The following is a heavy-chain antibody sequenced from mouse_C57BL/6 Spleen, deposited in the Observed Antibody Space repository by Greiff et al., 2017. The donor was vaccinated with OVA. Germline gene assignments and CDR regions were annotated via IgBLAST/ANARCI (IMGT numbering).Heavy chain of an antibody. CDR1: GYTFTSYW. CDR2: IDPSDSYA. D-gene: IGHD1-1*01. Sequence: VQLQQSGAELVKPGASVKLSCKASGYTFTSYWMQWVKQRPGQGLEWIGEIDPSDSYANYNQKFKGKATLTVDTSSSTAYMQLSSMTSEDSAVDYCARLGTTVVAKRYFDYWGQGTTLTVSA. V-gene: IGHV1-50*01. J-gene: IGHJ2*01. CDR3: ARLGTTVVAKRYFDY.